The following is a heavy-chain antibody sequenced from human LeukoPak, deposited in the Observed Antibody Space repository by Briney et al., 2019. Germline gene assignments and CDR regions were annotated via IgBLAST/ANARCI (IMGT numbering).Heavy chain of an antibody. CDR3: ARGGNIWNYRSYFDS. CDR1: GFTFSSYS. V-gene: IGHV3-21*01. Sequence: PGGSLRLSCAASGFTFSSYSMNWVRQAPGKGLEWVSSISSSSSYIYYADSVKGRFTISRDNAKNPLYLQMNSLRAEDTAVYYCARGGNIWNYRSYFDSWGQGIPVTVSS. J-gene: IGHJ4*02. D-gene: IGHD1-7*01. CDR2: ISSSSSYI.